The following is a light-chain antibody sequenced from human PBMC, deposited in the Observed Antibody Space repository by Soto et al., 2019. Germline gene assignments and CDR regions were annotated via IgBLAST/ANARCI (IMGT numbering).Light chain of an antibody. CDR3: CSYATPRQ. CDR1: TSDVGSYNL. CDR2: EVS. V-gene: IGLV2-23*02. Sequence: QSVLTQPASVSGSPGQSITISCTGTTSDVGSYNLVSWYQQHPGKAPKLIIYEVSERPSGVSTRFSDSKSGNMASLTISGLQAEDEAEYYCCSYATPRQFGGGTQLTVL. J-gene: IGLJ2*01.